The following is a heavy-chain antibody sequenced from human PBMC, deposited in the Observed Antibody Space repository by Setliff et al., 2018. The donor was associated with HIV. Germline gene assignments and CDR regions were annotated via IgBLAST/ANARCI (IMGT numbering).Heavy chain of an antibody. V-gene: IGHV4-31*03. CDR1: RGSISSGGYY. D-gene: IGHD2-2*01. CDR2: IYYSGST. Sequence: KPSETLSLTCTVSRGSISSGGYYWSWIRQHPGKGLEWIGYIYYSGSTYFNPSLKSRVTISVDTSKNQFSLKLTSVTAADTAVYYCARFDHASIDYWGQGTLVTVSS. CDR3: ARFDHASIDY. J-gene: IGHJ4*02.